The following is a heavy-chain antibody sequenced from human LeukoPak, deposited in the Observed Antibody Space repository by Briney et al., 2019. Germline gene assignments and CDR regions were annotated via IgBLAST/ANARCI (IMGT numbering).Heavy chain of an antibody. CDR2: INPSTGGT. J-gene: IGHJ4*02. V-gene: IGHV1-2*02. D-gene: IGHD3-10*01. Sequence: GAPVKVSCKASGYTFTGYYIHWVRQAPGQGLEWMGWINPSTGGTNYAQKFQGRVTMTRDTSISTAYMELSRLRSDDTAVYFCARVGEYGSGSYLVYWGQGTLVTVSS. CDR3: ARVGEYGSGSYLVY. CDR1: GYTFTGYY.